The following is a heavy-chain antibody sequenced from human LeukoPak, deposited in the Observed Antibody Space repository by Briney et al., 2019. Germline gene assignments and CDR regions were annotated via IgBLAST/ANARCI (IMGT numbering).Heavy chain of an antibody. CDR1: GGSISSTGYY. CDR2: IYYSGST. J-gene: IGHJ4*01. CDR3: ASDKGYSNNYFDY. Sequence: PSETLSLTCTVSGGSISSTGYYWAWIRQPPGKGLEWIASIYYSGSTYYNSSLKSRVTISVDTSGNQFSLKLSSVTAADTALYYCASDKGYSNNYFDYWGQGTLVTVSS. V-gene: IGHV4-39*01. D-gene: IGHD6-13*01.